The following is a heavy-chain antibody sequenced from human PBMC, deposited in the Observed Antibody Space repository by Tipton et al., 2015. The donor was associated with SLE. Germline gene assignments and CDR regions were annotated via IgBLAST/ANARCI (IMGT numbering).Heavy chain of an antibody. Sequence: GLVKPSETLSLTCTVSGGSISTYYWSWIRQPPGQELEWIGYISSIGSTSYNPSLKSRVTMSIDTSKNQFSLKLSSVTAADTAVYYCAKDSGTYYFDFWGQGVLVNVSS. V-gene: IGHV4-59*01. CDR1: GGSISTYY. D-gene: IGHD1-26*01. CDR3: AKDSGTYYFDF. J-gene: IGHJ4*02. CDR2: ISSIGST.